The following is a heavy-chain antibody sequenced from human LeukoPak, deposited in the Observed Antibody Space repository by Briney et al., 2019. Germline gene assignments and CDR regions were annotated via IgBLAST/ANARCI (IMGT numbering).Heavy chain of an antibody. CDR1: KFTFSTFA. CDR2: TSSDGSSK. D-gene: IGHD4-23*01. Sequence: HPGGSLRLSCAASKFTFSTFAMHWVRQAPGKGLEWVALTSSDGSSKYYTDSVKGRFTISRDNSKNTLYLQMNSLRAEDTAVYYCAREGGDLRWKNRSDFWGQGTLVTVSS. V-gene: IGHV3-30-3*01. CDR3: AREGGDLRWKNRSDF. J-gene: IGHJ4*02.